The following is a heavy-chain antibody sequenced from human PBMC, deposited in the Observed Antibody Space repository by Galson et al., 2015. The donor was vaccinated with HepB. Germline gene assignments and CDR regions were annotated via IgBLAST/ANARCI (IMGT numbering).Heavy chain of an antibody. CDR3: AREKGVGLEYYYGMDV. Sequence: SLRLSCAASGFTFSDYYMSWIRQAPGKGLEWVSYISSSSSYTNYADSVKGRFTISRDNAKNSLYLQMNSLRAEDTAVYYCAREKGVGLEYYYGMDVWGQGTTVTVPS. CDR1: GFTFSDYY. V-gene: IGHV3-11*06. J-gene: IGHJ6*02. CDR2: ISSSSSYT. D-gene: IGHD1-1*01.